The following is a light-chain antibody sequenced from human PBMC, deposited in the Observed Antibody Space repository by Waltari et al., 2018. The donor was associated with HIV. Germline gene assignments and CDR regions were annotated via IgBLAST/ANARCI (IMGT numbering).Light chain of an antibody. CDR3: QQYNNWPQT. CDR1: QSVSSSY. J-gene: IGKJ1*01. CDR2: GAS. Sequence: EIVLTQSPGTLSLSPGERATLSCRASQSVSSSYLAWYQQKSGQAPRLLIYGASTRATGIPARFSGSGSGTEFTLTISSLQSEDFAVYYCQQYNNWPQTFGQGTKVEIK. V-gene: IGKV3-15*01.